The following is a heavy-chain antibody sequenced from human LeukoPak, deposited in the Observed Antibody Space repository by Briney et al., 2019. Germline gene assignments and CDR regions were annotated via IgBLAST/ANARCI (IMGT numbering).Heavy chain of an antibody. CDR2: ISSSSSYI. CDR1: GFTFSNYN. Sequence: GGSLRLSCAASGFTFSNYNMNWVRQAPGKGLEWVSSISSSSSYIYYADSVKGRFTISRDNAKNSLYLQMDSLRAEDTVVYYCARDLMGWGLHYFDYWGQGTLVTVSS. J-gene: IGHJ4*02. V-gene: IGHV3-21*01. CDR3: ARDLMGWGLHYFDY. D-gene: IGHD2-8*01.